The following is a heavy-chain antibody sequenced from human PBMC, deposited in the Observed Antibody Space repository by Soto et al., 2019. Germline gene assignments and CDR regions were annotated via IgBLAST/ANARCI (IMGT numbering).Heavy chain of an antibody. Sequence: EVQLVESGGGLVQPGRSLRLSCAASGFTFDDYAMHWVRQAPGKGLEWVSGISWNSGSIGYADSVKGRFTISRDNAKNSLYLQMNSLRAEDTALYYCGKDTRGFGESTSVDYWGQGTLVTVSS. CDR2: ISWNSGSI. J-gene: IGHJ4*02. CDR1: GFTFDDYA. D-gene: IGHD3-10*01. V-gene: IGHV3-9*01. CDR3: GKDTRGFGESTSVDY.